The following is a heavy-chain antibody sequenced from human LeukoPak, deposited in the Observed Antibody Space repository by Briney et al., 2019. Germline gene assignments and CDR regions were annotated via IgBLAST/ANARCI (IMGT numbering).Heavy chain of an antibody. Sequence: ASVKVSCKASGYTFTGYYMHWVRQATGQGLEWMGWMNPNSGNTGYAQKFQGRVTMTRNTSISTAYMELSSLRSEDTAVYYCAKDYYDSSGYDGWFDPWGQGTLVTVSS. CDR2: MNPNSGNT. CDR1: GYTFTGYY. D-gene: IGHD3-22*01. J-gene: IGHJ5*02. CDR3: AKDYYDSSGYDGWFDP. V-gene: IGHV1-8*02.